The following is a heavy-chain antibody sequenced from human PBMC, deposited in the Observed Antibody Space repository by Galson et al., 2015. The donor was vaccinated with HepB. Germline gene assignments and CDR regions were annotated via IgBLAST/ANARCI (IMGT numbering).Heavy chain of an antibody. V-gene: IGHV3-30*04. CDR2: VSSDESNK. CDR1: GFTFSAYA. Sequence: SLRLSCAASGFTFSAYAMHWVRQVPGKGLEWVALVSSDESNKYYADSVRGRFTISRDNSRNTVYLQMNSLRAEDTTVYYCARTFYFDYWGQGTLVTVSS. J-gene: IGHJ4*02. CDR3: ARTFYFDY.